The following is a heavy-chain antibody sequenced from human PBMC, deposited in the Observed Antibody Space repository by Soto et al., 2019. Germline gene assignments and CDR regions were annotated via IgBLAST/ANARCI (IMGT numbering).Heavy chain of an antibody. D-gene: IGHD3-22*01. CDR1: GGSFSGYY. J-gene: IGHJ4*02. CDR2: INHSGST. V-gene: IGHV4-34*01. Sequence: PSETLSLTCAVYGGSFSGYYWSWIRQPPGKGLEWIGEINHSGSTNYNPSLKSRVTISVDTSKNQFSLKLSSVTAADTAVYYCARVKKYGYYYDSSGVFDYWGQGTLVTVSS. CDR3: ARVKKYGYYYDSSGVFDY.